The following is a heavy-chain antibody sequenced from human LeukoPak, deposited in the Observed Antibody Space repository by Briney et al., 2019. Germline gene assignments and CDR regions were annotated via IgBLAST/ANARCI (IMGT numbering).Heavy chain of an antibody. D-gene: IGHD5-18*01. CDR2: INHSGST. J-gene: IGHJ4*02. CDR3: ARGEVSTAMVDY. V-gene: IGHV4-34*01. CDR1: GGSFSGYY. Sequence: TSETLSLTCAVYGGSFSGYYWSWIRQPPGKGLEWIGEINHSGSTNYNPSLKSRVTISVDTSKNQFSLNLSSVPAADTAVYYCARGEVSTAMVDYWGQGTLVTVSS.